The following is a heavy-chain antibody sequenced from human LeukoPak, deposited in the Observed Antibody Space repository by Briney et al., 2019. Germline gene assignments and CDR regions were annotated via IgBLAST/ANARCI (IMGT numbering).Heavy chain of an antibody. CDR3: ARRETNTWFDT. CDR2: IYPGDSDT. J-gene: IGHJ5*02. V-gene: IGHV5-51*01. CDR1: GYIFSKSW. D-gene: IGHD1-14*01. Sequence: GESLKISCKGSGYIFSKSWIGWVRHVPGKGLEWMGIIYPGDSDTRYNPSLQGQVTISADKSITTAYLQWSSLKDSDTAMYYCARRETNTWFDTWGQGTLVTVS.